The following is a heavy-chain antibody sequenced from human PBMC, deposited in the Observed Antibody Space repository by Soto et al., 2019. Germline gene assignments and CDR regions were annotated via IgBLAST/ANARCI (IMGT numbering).Heavy chain of an antibody. Sequence: PGGSLRLSXAASGFTFSSYGMHWVRQAPGKGLEWVAVISYDGSNKYYADSVKGRFTISRDNSKNTLYLQMNSLRAEDTAVYYCAKEGIAVAGTGVLHYYYYMDVWGKGTTVTVSS. J-gene: IGHJ6*03. CDR3: AKEGIAVAGTGVLHYYYYMDV. CDR2: ISYDGSNK. D-gene: IGHD6-19*01. V-gene: IGHV3-30*18. CDR1: GFTFSSYG.